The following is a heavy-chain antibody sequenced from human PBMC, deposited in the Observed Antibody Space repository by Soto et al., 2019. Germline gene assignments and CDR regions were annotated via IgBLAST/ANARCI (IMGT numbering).Heavy chain of an antibody. Sequence: GGSLRLSCAASGFTVSSNYMSWVRQAPGKGLEWVSVIYSGGSTYYADSVKGRFTISRDNPKNTLYLQMNSLRAEDTAVYYCARGLGEGYCSGGSCSDYYYYYYYMDVWGKGTTVTVSS. CDR1: GFTVSSNY. V-gene: IGHV3-66*01. J-gene: IGHJ6*03. CDR2: IYSGGST. D-gene: IGHD2-15*01. CDR3: ARGLGEGYCSGGSCSDYYYYYYYMDV.